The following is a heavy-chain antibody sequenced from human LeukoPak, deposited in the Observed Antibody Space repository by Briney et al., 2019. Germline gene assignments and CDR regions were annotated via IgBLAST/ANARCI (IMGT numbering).Heavy chain of an antibody. CDR2: ISWNSGTK. Sequence: GGSLRLSCATSGFTFSDYAMPWVRQAPGMGLEWVASISWNSGTKDYADSVKGRFTISRDNAEKSLFLQMNTLRPEDTAFYYCAKASSHWYFDLWGRGTLVTVSS. CDR1: GFTFSDYA. J-gene: IGHJ2*01. V-gene: IGHV3-9*01. CDR3: AKASSHWYFDL.